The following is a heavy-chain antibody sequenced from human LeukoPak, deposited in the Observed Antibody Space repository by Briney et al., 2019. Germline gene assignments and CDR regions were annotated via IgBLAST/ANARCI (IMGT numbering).Heavy chain of an antibody. Sequence: PGESPKISCEGSGYTFTNYWIGWVRQMPGKGLEWMGIIYPSNSETRYSPSFQGQVTISADKSINTAYLQWSSLKASDTAMYYCARQYVSVSYSDYWGQGTLVSVSS. CDR2: IYPSNSET. D-gene: IGHD3-10*01. CDR3: ARQYVSVSYSDY. CDR1: GYTFTNYW. J-gene: IGHJ4*02. V-gene: IGHV5-51*01.